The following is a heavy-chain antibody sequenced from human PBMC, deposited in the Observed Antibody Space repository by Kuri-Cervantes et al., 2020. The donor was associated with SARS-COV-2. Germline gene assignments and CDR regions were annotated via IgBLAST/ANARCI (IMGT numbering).Heavy chain of an antibody. Sequence: GGSLRLSCAASGFTFSSYAMHWVRQAPGKGLEWVAVISYDGSNKYYADSVKGRFTISRDNSKNTLSLQLNSLRAEDTAIYYCAKEGGHNEIDYWGQGTLVTVSS. CDR3: AKEGGHNEIDY. CDR2: ISYDGSNK. CDR1: GFTFSSYA. V-gene: IGHV3-30-3*01. D-gene: IGHD5-24*01. J-gene: IGHJ4*02.